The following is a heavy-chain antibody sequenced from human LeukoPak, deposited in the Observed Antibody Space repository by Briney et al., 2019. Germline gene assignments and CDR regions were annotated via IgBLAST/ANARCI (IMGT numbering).Heavy chain of an antibody. CDR1: GFTLSSHA. Sequence: GGSLRLSCSAAGFTLSSHAMHWLRQAPGKGLEYVSTINDNGGITYYADSVKGRFTISRDNSKNTLYLQVNNVRPEDTAIYYCLKGGWAANGPPKDWGPGTLVTVSS. CDR3: LKGGWAANGPPKD. V-gene: IGHV3-64D*08. CDR2: INDNGGIT. D-gene: IGHD6-13*01. J-gene: IGHJ4*02.